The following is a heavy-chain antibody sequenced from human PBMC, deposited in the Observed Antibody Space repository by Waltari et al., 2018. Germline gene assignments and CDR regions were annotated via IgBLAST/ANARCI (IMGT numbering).Heavy chain of an antibody. D-gene: IGHD3-10*01. Sequence: QVQLQESGPGLVKPSETLSLTCAVSGYSISSGHFWGWIRQPPGKGLEWIGSSYHSGSTYYNPSLKSRVTISLDTSKNQFSLKLSSVTAADTAVYYCARRLTGGGAPFDYWGQGTLVTVSS. CDR2: SYHSGST. CDR3: ARRLTGGGAPFDY. CDR1: GYSISSGHF. V-gene: IGHV4-38-2*01. J-gene: IGHJ4*02.